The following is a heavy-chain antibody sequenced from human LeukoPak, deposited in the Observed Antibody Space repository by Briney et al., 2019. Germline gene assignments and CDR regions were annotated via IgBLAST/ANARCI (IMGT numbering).Heavy chain of an antibody. CDR2: IFYSGST. Sequence: PSETLSLTCVVSGVSTSSSYWSWIRQPPGKGLEWIGYIFYSGSTHSNPSLRSRVTISMDTSNNQFSLKLTSVTAADTAVYYCARRRAYYDSGPFDYWGQESLVTVSS. J-gene: IGHJ4*02. V-gene: IGHV4-59*08. CDR1: GVSTSSSY. CDR3: ARRRAYYDSGPFDY. D-gene: IGHD3-16*01.